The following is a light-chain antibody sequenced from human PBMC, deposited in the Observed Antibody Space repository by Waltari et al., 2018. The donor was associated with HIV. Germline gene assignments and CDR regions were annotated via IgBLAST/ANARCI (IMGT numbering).Light chain of an antibody. CDR1: NIEAGQA. Sequence: QSVLTQPPSMSGAPGQTVTISCTNIEAGQAIHWYRQLPGTAPQLLIYADHNRPSGVPNRLSGSNSRTSASLAITGLQSEDEGDYYCQAYDGRLRNYVFGTGTKVTVL. CDR2: ADH. V-gene: IGLV1-40*01. CDR3: QAYDGRLRNYV. J-gene: IGLJ1*01.